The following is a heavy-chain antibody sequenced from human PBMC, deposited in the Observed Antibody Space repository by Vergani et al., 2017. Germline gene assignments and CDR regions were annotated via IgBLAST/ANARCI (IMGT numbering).Heavy chain of an antibody. D-gene: IGHD6-13*01. CDR3: AREGVIAAATGD. V-gene: IGHV4-39*07. CDR2: IYYSGST. J-gene: IGHJ6*02. CDR1: GGSISSSSYY. Sequence: QLQLQESGPGLVKPSETLSLTCTVSGGSISSSSYYWGWIRQPPGKGLEWIGSIYYSGSTYYNPSLKSRVTISVDTSKNQFSLKLSSVTAADTAVYYCAREGVIAAATGDWGQGTTVTVSS.